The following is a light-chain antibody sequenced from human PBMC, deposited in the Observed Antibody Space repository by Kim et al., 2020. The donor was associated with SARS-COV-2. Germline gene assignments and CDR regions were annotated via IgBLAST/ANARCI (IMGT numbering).Light chain of an antibody. CDR3: VIWHSSAWV. CDR1: SGINVGTYR. Sequence: QPVLTQPSSLSASPGASASLTCTLRSGINVGTYRIHWYQQKSGSPPQYLLRYKSDSDKQQGSGVPSRFSGSKDASANAGILLISGLQSEDEADYYCVIWHSSAWVFGGGTQLTVL. CDR2: YKSDSDK. V-gene: IGLV5-45*03. J-gene: IGLJ3*02.